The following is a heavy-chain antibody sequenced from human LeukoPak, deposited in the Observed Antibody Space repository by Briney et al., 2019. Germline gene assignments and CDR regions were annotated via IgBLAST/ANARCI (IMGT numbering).Heavy chain of an antibody. V-gene: IGHV1-46*01. CDR3: AREGSSGWYYDY. CDR1: GYTFTSYY. Sequence: ASVKVSCKASGYTFTSYYMHWVRQAPGQGLEWMGIINPSGGGTSYAQKFQGRVTMTRDTSTSTVYMELSSLRSEDTAVYYCAREGSSGWYYDYWGQGTLVTVSS. D-gene: IGHD6-19*01. J-gene: IGHJ4*02. CDR2: INPSGGGT.